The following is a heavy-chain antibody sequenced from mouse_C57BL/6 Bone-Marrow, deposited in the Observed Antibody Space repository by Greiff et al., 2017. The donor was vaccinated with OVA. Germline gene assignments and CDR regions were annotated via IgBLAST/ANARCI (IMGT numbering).Heavy chain of an antibody. CDR3: ARNGSSLAWFAY. D-gene: IGHD1-1*01. CDR1: GYTFTDYY. V-gene: IGHV1-19*01. J-gene: IGHJ3*01. CDR2: INPYNGGT. Sequence: EVQLQQSGPVLVKPGASVKMSCKASGYTFTDYYMNWVKQSHGKSLEWIGVINPYNGGTSYNQKFKGKATLTVDKSSSTAYMELNSLTSEDSAVYYCARNGSSLAWFAYWGQGTLVTVSA.